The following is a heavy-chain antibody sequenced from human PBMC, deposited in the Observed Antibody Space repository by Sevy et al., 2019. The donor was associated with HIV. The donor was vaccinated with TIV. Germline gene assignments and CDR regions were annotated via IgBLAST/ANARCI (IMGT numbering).Heavy chain of an antibody. V-gene: IGHV4-4*02. CDR1: GGSISSSNW. CDR3: ARDTAAIGTYYDFWSGYHLSGWFDP. CDR2: IYHSGST. J-gene: IGHJ5*02. D-gene: IGHD3-3*01. Sequence: SETLSLTCAVSGGSISSSNWWSWVRQPPGKGLEWIGEIYHSGSTNYNPSLKSRVTISVDKSKNQFSLKLGSVTAADTAVYYCARDTAAIGTYYDFWSGYHLSGWFDPWGQGTLVTVSS.